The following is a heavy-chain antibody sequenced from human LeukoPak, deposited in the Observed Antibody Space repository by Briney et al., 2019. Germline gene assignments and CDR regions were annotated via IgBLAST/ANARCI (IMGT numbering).Heavy chain of an antibody. CDR1: GFTVSSNY. D-gene: IGHD4-11*01. V-gene: IGHV3-23*01. CDR3: AKAMTTVTNRFDY. Sequence: PGGSLRLSCAASGFTVSSNYMSWVRQAPGKGLEWVSAISASGSSTYYADSVRGRFTISRDNSKNTLYLQMNSLRAEDTAVYYCAKAMTTVTNRFDYWGQGSLVTVSS. J-gene: IGHJ4*02. CDR2: ISASGSST.